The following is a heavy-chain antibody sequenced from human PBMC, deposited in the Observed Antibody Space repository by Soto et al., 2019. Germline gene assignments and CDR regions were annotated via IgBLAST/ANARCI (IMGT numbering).Heavy chain of an antibody. J-gene: IGHJ5*02. D-gene: IGHD3-16*01. CDR2: IRSRAYGEAT. CDR1: GFSFGDYS. Sequence: EVQLVESGGGLIRPGRSLRLSCAASGFSFGDYSMRWVRQAPGKGLEWVGFIRSRAYGEATAYAATVKGRFTVSRDDSKSAAYLQMNSLKSDGSAMYYWTREFGIHSPFSAWGPGTLVTVS. V-gene: IGHV3-49*04. CDR3: TREFGIHSPFSA.